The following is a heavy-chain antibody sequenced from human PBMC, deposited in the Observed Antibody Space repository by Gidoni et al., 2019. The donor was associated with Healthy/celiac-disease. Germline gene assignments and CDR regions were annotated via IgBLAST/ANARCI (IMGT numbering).Heavy chain of an antibody. CDR1: GGSISSYY. D-gene: IGHD2-21*01. CDR3: ARDLYGGGGMDV. V-gene: IGHV4-59*01. J-gene: IGHJ6*02. CDR2: IYYSGGT. Sequence: QVKLQESGPGLVKPSETLSVPCNVSGGSISSYYWSWIRQPPGKGLEWIGYIYYSGGTDYHPSIKSRVTTSVDTSKNQFSLNLSSVTAADTAVYYCARDLYGGGGMDVWGQGTTVTVSS.